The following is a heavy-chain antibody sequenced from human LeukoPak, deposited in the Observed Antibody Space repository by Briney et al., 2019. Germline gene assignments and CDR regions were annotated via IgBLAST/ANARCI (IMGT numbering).Heavy chain of an antibody. CDR2: MNPNSGNT. CDR3: ARGGKFYYDSSGYSWGFDY. CDR1: GYTFTSYD. J-gene: IGHJ4*02. Sequence: ASVKVSCKASGYTFTSYDINWVRQATGQGLEWMGWMNPNSGNTGYAQKFQGRVTMTRNTSISTAYMELSSLRSEDTAVYCCARGGKFYYDSSGYSWGFDYWGQGTLVTVSS. D-gene: IGHD3-22*01. V-gene: IGHV1-8*01.